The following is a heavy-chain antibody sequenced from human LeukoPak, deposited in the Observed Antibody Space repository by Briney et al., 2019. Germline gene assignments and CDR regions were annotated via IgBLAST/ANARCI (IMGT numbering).Heavy chain of an antibody. Sequence: SETLSLTCAVSGGSISSSNWWSWVRQPPGKGLEWIGGIYHSGSTNYNPSLKSRVTISVDKSKSQFSLKLSSVTAADTAVYYCARDYGDYVFDYWGQGTLVTVSS. CDR2: IYHSGST. CDR3: ARDYGDYVFDY. J-gene: IGHJ4*02. D-gene: IGHD4-17*01. V-gene: IGHV4-4*02. CDR1: GGSISSSNW.